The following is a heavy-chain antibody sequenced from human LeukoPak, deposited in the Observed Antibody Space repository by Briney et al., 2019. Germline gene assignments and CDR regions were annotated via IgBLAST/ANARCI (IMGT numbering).Heavy chain of an antibody. Sequence: ASVKVSCKASGYTFTSYGISWVRQAPGQGLEWMGWISAYNGNTNYAQKLQGRVTMTTGTSTSTAYMELRSLRSDDTAVYYCARDRRRTYYYDSSGYYGTDFDYWGQGTLVTVSS. D-gene: IGHD3-22*01. CDR2: ISAYNGNT. V-gene: IGHV1-18*01. CDR3: ARDRRRTYYYDSSGYYGTDFDY. J-gene: IGHJ4*02. CDR1: GYTFTSYG.